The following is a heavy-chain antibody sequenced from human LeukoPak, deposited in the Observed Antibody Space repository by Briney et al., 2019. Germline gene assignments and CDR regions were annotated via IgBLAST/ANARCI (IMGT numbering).Heavy chain of an antibody. Sequence: GGSLRLSCVVSGFDFGGFSMSWVRQAPGKGLEWVAIMEEHGSEIFYVDSVKGRFIISRDNARNSLYLQMNNLRAEDTAVYYCARPRGCGSARCNNFDYWGQGTLVTVSS. J-gene: IGHJ4*02. CDR1: GFDFGGFS. CDR2: MEEHGSEI. D-gene: IGHD2-2*01. V-gene: IGHV3-7*01. CDR3: ARPRGCGSARCNNFDY.